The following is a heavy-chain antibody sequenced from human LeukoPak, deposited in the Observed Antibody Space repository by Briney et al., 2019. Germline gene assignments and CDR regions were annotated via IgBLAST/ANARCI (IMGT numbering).Heavy chain of an antibody. V-gene: IGHV4-61*02. D-gene: IGHD1-26*01. Sequence: SETLSLTCTVSGGSISSGSYYWSWIRQPAGKGLEWIGRIYTSGSTNYNPSLKSRVTISVDTSKNQFSLKLSSVTAADTAVYYCARIHLGGSYFHNDFDYWGQGTLVTVSS. CDR3: ARIHLGGSYFHNDFDY. CDR1: GGSISSGSYY. J-gene: IGHJ4*02. CDR2: IYTSGST.